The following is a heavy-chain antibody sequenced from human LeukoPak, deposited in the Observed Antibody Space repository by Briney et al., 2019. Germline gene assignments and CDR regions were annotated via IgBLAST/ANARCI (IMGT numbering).Heavy chain of an antibody. J-gene: IGHJ4*02. CDR3: AKDQEQWLIRGLDY. CDR2: ISDDGSNK. V-gene: IGHV3-30*18. CDR1: GFTFSSYG. D-gene: IGHD6-19*01. Sequence: PGGSLRLSCAASGFTFSSYGMQWVRQAPGKGLEWVAVISDDGSNKYYADSVKGRFTISRDNSKNTLYLQMNSLRAEDTAVYYCAKDQEQWLIRGLDYWGQGTLVTVSS.